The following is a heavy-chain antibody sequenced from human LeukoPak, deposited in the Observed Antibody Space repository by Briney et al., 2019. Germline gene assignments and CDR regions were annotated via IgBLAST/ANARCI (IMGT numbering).Heavy chain of an antibody. CDR3: ARDQYNYGYVSWFDP. CDR1: GFTFSSYE. J-gene: IGHJ5*02. Sequence: AGGSLRLSCAASGFTFSSYEMNWVRLAPGKGLEWVSYISESGSAIYYADSVKGRFTISRDNAKNSLYLQMNSLRAEDTAVYYCARDQYNYGYVSWFDPWGQGTQVTVSS. CDR2: ISESGSAI. D-gene: IGHD5-18*01. V-gene: IGHV3-48*03.